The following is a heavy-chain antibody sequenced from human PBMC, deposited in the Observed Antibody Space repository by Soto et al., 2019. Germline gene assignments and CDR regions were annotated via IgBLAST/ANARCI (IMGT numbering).Heavy chain of an antibody. CDR2: IYWDDDK. J-gene: IGHJ4*02. V-gene: IGHV2-5*02. D-gene: IGHD3-22*01. CDR3: AHAYDSSGYSGSVSYFDY. Sequence: QITLKESGPTLVKPTQTLTLTCTFSGFSLSTSGVGVGWIRQPPGKALEWLALIYWDDDKRYSPSLKSRLTITTDPSNNPVVLTITHMDPVDTATYYCAHAYDSSGYSGSVSYFDYWGQGTLVTVSS. CDR1: GFSLSTSGVG.